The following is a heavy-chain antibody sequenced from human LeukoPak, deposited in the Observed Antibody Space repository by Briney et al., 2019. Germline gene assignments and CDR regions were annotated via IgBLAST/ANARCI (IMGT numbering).Heavy chain of an antibody. D-gene: IGHD6-13*01. CDR3: ARHYSSSWFSAEYFQH. V-gene: IGHV4-59*08. CDR1: GGSISSYY. Sequence: PSETLSLTCTVSGGSISSYYWSWIRQPPGKGLEWIGYIYYSGSTNYNPSLKSRVTISVDTSKNQFALKLSSVTAADTAVYYCARHYSSSWFSAEYFQHWGQGTLVTVSS. CDR2: IYYSGST. J-gene: IGHJ1*01.